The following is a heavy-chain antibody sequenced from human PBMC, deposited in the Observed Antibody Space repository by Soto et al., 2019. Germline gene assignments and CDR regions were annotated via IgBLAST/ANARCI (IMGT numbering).Heavy chain of an antibody. D-gene: IGHD3-22*01. CDR1: GFTFSRYA. CDR3: AKDSPYYYDSSDSVGAFDG. CDR2: ISGSGGNT. V-gene: IGHV3-23*04. J-gene: IGHJ3*01. Sequence: EVQLVESGGGLVKPGGSLRLSCAASGFTFSRYAMSWVRQAPGKGLEWVSAISGSGGNTDYADSVKGRFTISRDNSKNTLYLQMNSLRAEDTAAYYCAKDSPYYYDSSDSVGAFDGWGQGTMVSVSS.